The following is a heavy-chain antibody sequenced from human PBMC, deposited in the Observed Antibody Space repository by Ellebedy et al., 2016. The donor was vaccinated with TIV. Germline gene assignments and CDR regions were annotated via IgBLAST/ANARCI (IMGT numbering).Heavy chain of an antibody. J-gene: IGHJ6*02. CDR2: IYYSGST. Sequence: SETLSLTCTVSGGSISSYYWSWIRQPPGKGLEWIGYIYYSGSTNYNPSLKSRVTISVDTSKNQFSLKLSSVTAADTAVYYCARGIVVVTATPWGMDVWGQGTTVTVSS. D-gene: IGHD2-21*02. CDR1: GGSISSYY. CDR3: ARGIVVVTATPWGMDV. V-gene: IGHV4-59*01.